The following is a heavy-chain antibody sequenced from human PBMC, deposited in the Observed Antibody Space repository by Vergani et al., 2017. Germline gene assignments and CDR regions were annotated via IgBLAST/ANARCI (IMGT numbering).Heavy chain of an antibody. J-gene: IGHJ4*02. CDR3: ARSVFGDGYNDD. D-gene: IGHD5-24*01. CDR2: IIPILGIA. Sequence: QVQLVHSGAEVKKPGSSVKVSCKASGGTFSSYSISWVRQAPGQGLEWMGRIIPILGIANYAQKFQGRVTITADKSTSTAYMELSSLRAEDTAVYYCARSVFGDGYNDDWGQGTLVTVSS. V-gene: IGHV1-69*02. CDR1: GGTFSSYS.